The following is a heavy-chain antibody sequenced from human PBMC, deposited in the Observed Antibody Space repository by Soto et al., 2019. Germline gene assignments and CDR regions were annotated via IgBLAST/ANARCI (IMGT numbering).Heavy chain of an antibody. Sequence: GGSLKVSWKASGGTFIRYASSWLLQGPGQVLEWMGGIMPICGTANYSQNFQGRFTISRDNSKNTLYLQMNNLRAEDTAVYYCAGRVGATNSGMDVWGQGTTVTVS. CDR1: GGTFIRYA. J-gene: IGHJ6*02. CDR3: AGRVGATNSGMDV. V-gene: IGHV1-69*05. D-gene: IGHD1-26*01. CDR2: IMPICGTA.